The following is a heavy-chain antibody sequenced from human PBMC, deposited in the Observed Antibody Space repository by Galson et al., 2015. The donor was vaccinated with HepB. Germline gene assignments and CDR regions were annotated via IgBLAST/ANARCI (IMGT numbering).Heavy chain of an antibody. CDR3: ARPNHHYYGSGSYYYYYGMDV. V-gene: IGHV1-69*13. D-gene: IGHD3-10*01. CDR2: IIPIFGTA. Sequence: SVKVSCKASGGTFSSYAISWVRQAPGQGLEWMGGIIPIFGTANYAQKFQGRVTITADESTSTAYMELGSLRSEDTAVYHCARPNHHYYGSGSYYYYYGMDVWGQGTTVTVSS. J-gene: IGHJ6*02. CDR1: GGTFSSYA.